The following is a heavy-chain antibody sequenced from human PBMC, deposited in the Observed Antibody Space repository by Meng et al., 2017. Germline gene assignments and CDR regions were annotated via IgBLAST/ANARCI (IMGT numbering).Heavy chain of an antibody. D-gene: IGHD2-8*01. CDR2: SKNKAKSYTT. V-gene: IGHV3-72*01. CDR1: GFTFSDHY. J-gene: IGHJ6*02. Sequence: GESLKISCAASGFTFSDHYMNWVRQAPGKGLEWVGRSKNKAKSYTTEYAASARGRFTISRDESKNSLHLQMSSLKTEDTATYYCTKEKMVDGSFYGMDVWGQGTTVTVSS. CDR3: TKEKMVDGSFYGMDV.